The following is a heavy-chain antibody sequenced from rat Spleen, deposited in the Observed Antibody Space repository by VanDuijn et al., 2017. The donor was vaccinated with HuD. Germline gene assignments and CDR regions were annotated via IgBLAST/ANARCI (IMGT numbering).Heavy chain of an antibody. CDR1: GFTLSDYN. Sequence: EVQLVESDGGLVQPGRSLKLSCAASGFTLSDYNMAWVRQAPKKGLEWVATIIYDGSRTYYRDSVKGRLTISRDNAKSILYLQMDSLRSEDTATYYCTRQGYLRDWYFDFWGPGNMVTVSS. V-gene: IGHV5S10*01. CDR2: IIYDGSRT. J-gene: IGHJ1*01. CDR3: TRQGYLRDWYFDF. D-gene: IGHD2-7*01.